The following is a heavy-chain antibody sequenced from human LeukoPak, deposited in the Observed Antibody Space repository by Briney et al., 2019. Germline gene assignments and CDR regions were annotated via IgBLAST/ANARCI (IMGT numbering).Heavy chain of an antibody. V-gene: IGHV4-30-4*01. CDR3: ARAHRDGDLPPMVYY. CDR2: IYYSGST. Sequence: SETLSLTCTVSGGSISSGDYYWSWIRQPPGKGLEWIGYIYYSGSTYYHPSLKRRVTISVETSKNQFSLKLSSVTAADTAVYYCARAHRDGDLPPMVYYWGQGTLVTVSS. D-gene: IGHD4-17*01. J-gene: IGHJ4*02. CDR1: GGSISSGDYY.